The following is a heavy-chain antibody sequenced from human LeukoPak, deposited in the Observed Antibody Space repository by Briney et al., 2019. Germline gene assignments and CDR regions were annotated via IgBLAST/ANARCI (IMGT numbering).Heavy chain of an antibody. J-gene: IGHJ4*02. D-gene: IGHD1-1*01. Sequence: ASVTVSCKASGYTFTNYGISWVRQAPGQGREWMGWISAYNGNTNYAQKLQGRVTMTTDTSTSTAYMELRSLRSDDTAVYYCARDRGLGNWNDYGFDYWGQGTLVTVSS. CDR1: GYTFTNYG. CDR3: ARDRGLGNWNDYGFDY. V-gene: IGHV1-18*01. CDR2: ISAYNGNT.